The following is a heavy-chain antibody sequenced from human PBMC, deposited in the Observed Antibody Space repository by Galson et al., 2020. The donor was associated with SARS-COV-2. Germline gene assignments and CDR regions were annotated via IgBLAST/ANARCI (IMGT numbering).Heavy chain of an antibody. V-gene: IGHV4-34*01. CDR1: GGSFSGYY. D-gene: IGHD6-6*01. J-gene: IGHJ3*02. CDR3: ARVGYSSSPEAFDI. Sequence: SETLSLTCAVYGGSFSGYYWSWIRQPPGKGLEWIGEINHSGSTNYNPSLKSRVTISVDTSKNQFSLKLSSVTAADTAVYYCARVGYSSSPEAFDIWGQGTMVTVSS. CDR2: INHSGST.